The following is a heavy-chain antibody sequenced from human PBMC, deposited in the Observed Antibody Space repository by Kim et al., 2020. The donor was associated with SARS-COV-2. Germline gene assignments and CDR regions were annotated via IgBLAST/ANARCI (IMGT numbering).Heavy chain of an antibody. Sequence: SETLSLTCAVYGGSFSGYYWSWIRQPPGKGLEWIGEINHSGSTNYNPSLKSRVTISVDTSKNQFSLKLSSVTAADTAVYYCASKGRNQYYMDVWGKGTTVTVSS. V-gene: IGHV4-34*01. CDR1: GGSFSGYY. CDR2: INHSGST. J-gene: IGHJ6*03. CDR3: ASKGRNQYYMDV.